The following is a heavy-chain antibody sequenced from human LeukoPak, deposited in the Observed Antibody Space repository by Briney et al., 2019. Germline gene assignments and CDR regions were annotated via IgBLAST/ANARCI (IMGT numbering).Heavy chain of an antibody. V-gene: IGHV4-59*08. Sequence: SETLSLTCTVSGGSISSYYWSWTRQPPGKGLEWIGYIYYSGSTNYNPSLKSRVTISVDTSKNQFSLKLSSVTAADTAVYYCARHHLGYNWNDYYYYGMDVWGQGTTVTVSS. J-gene: IGHJ6*02. CDR3: ARHHLGYNWNDYYYYGMDV. D-gene: IGHD1-1*01. CDR2: IYYSGST. CDR1: GGSISSYY.